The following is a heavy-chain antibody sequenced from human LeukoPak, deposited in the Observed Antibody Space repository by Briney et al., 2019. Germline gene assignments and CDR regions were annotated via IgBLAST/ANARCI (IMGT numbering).Heavy chain of an antibody. CDR1: GGSFSGYY. CDR2: INHSGST. J-gene: IGHJ4*02. CDR3: ARGSMVLLWFGELFRYYFDY. D-gene: IGHD3-10*01. Sequence: SETLSLTCAVYGGSFSGYYWSWIRQPPGKGLEWIGEINHSGSTNYNPSLKSRVTISVDTSKNQLSLKLSSVTAADTAVYYCARGSMVLLWFGELFRYYFDYWGQGTLVTVSS. V-gene: IGHV4-34*01.